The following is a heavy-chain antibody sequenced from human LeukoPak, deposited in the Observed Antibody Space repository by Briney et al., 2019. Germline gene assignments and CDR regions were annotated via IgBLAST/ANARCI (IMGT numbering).Heavy chain of an antibody. CDR1: GYRFITFG. CDR3: ASNAGYSGYDFDY. V-gene: IGHV7-4-1*02. CDR2: INTNTGNP. Sequence: ASVKVSCKTSGYRFITFGINWVRQAPGQGLEWMGWINTNTGNPTYAQGFTGRFVFSLDTSVSTAYLQISSLKAEDTAVYYCASNAGYSGYDFDYWGQGTLVTVSS. J-gene: IGHJ4*02. D-gene: IGHD5-12*01.